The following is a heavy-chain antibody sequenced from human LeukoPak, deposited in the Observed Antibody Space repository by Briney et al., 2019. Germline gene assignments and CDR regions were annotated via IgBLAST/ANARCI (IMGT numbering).Heavy chain of an antibody. D-gene: IGHD6-13*01. Sequence: PGGSLRLSCAASGFRFSSYGMHWVRQAPGKGLEWVAVISYDESNKFYEDSVKGRFTISSDNSKNTLYLQMNSLRAEDTAVYYCAKGGGTGYSSSWFSNWGQGTLVTVSS. J-gene: IGHJ4*02. CDR1: GFRFSSYG. V-gene: IGHV3-30*18. CDR2: ISYDESNK. CDR3: AKGGGTGYSSSWFSN.